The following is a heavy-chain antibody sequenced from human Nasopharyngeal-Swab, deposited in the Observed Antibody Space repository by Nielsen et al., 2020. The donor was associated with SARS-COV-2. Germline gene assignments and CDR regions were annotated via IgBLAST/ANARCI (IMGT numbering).Heavy chain of an antibody. Sequence: WAGQAPGQALEGLGWMNPNSCNTGYAQKFQGRVTMTRNTSISTAYMELTSLRSEDTAVYYCARGPGSWSLGLAFRYYGMDVWGQGTTVTVSS. CDR2: MNPNSCNT. J-gene: IGHJ6*02. V-gene: IGHV1-8*01. CDR3: ARGPGSWSLGLAFRYYGMDV. D-gene: IGHD2-15*01.